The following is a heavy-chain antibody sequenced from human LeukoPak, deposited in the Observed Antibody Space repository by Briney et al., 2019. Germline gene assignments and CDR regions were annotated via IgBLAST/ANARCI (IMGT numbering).Heavy chain of an antibody. CDR3: SKELDDYVWGPYRPYYFDY. D-gene: IGHD3-16*02. J-gene: IGHJ4*02. CDR2: ISGIGGST. Sequence: GGAVRLSCGASGLTFSIYDLRWVRRAPGKGLEWVSAISGIGGSTYDEHSANGRFTIARDISKTTLYLQMNSRKAEDTAVYYCSKELDDYVWGPYRPYYFDYWGQGTLVTVSS. V-gene: IGHV3-23*01. CDR1: GLTFSIYD.